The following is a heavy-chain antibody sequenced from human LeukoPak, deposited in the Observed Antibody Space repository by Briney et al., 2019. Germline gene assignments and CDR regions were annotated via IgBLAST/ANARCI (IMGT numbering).Heavy chain of an antibody. CDR2: IYYSGST. CDR1: GGSISSGGYY. J-gene: IGHJ4*02. Sequence: SETLSLTCSVSGGSISSGGYYWSWIRQHPGKGLEWIGYIYYSGSTYYNPSLKSRVTISVDTSKNQFSLKLSSVTAADTAVYYCARGEDDYVWGSYRYVFDYWGQGTLVTVSS. D-gene: IGHD3-16*02. CDR3: ARGEDDYVWGSYRYVFDY. V-gene: IGHV4-31*03.